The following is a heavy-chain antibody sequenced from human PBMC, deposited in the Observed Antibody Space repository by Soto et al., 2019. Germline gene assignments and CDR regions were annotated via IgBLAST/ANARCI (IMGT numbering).Heavy chain of an antibody. J-gene: IGHJ4*02. CDR3: ARADLLWDSFDL. V-gene: IGHV3-23*05. CDR2: ISNSGSST. CDR1: GFPFRNFA. Sequence: GSLRRSCSASGFPFRNFARACVSQAPGKGLEWGSLISNSGSSTYQGDSVKCRFTTSRDNSKGTLSLHMRGVRIDDTAVYFCARADLLWDSFDLWGQGTLVTVSS. D-gene: IGHD2-2*01.